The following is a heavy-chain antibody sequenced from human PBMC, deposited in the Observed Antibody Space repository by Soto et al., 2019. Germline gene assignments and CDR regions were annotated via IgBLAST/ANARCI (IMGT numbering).Heavy chain of an antibody. V-gene: IGHV3-21*01. CDR1: GFTFSSYS. D-gene: IGHD5-18*01. Sequence: GGSLRLSCAASGFTFSSYSMNWVRQAPGKGLEWVSSISSSNSYIYYADSVKGRFTISRDNAKNSLYLQMKSLRAEDTAVYYRARELGSGYSYGFDAFDIWGQGTMVTVSS. CDR3: ARELGSGYSYGFDAFDI. J-gene: IGHJ3*02. CDR2: ISSSNSYI.